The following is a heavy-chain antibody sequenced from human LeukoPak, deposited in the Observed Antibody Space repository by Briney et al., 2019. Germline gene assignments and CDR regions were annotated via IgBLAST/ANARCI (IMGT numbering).Heavy chain of an antibody. J-gene: IGHJ4*02. D-gene: IGHD6-19*01. CDR1: GDSINTNL. V-gene: IGHV4-59*01. CDR3: ARVHHSGGWYGYYFDF. Sequence: PSETLSLTCTVSGDSINTNLWNWIRQPPGRGLEWIGYIYYSGSTNYNPSLKSRVAISIDTSKNQFSLKLSSVTPADTAVYYCARVHHSGGWYGYYFDFWGQGALVTVSS. CDR2: IYYSGST.